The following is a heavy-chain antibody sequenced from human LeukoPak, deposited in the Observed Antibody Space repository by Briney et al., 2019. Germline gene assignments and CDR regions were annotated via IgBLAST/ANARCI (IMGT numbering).Heavy chain of an antibody. V-gene: IGHV4-34*01. CDR1: GGSFSGYY. D-gene: IGHD6-13*01. CDR2: INHSGST. Sequence: SETLSLTCAVYGGSFSGYYWSWIRQPPGKGLEWLGEINHSGSTHYNPSLKSRVTISVDTSKNQFSLKLSSVTAADTAVYYCARGKRGYSSSWYDYWGQGTLVTVSS. CDR3: ARGKRGYSSSWYDY. J-gene: IGHJ4*02.